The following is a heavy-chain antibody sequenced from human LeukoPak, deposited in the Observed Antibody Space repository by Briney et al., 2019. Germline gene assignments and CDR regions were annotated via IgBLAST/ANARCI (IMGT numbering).Heavy chain of an antibody. Sequence: PGGSLRLSCAASGFTFSSYAMSWVRQAPGKGLEWVSAISVSGGSTYYADSVKGRFTISRDNSKNTLYLQMNSLRAEDTAVYYCAKGQGYRIAVAGTLGEDYWGQGTLVTVSS. V-gene: IGHV3-23*01. CDR2: ISVSGGST. CDR1: GFTFSSYA. CDR3: AKGQGYRIAVAGTLGEDY. J-gene: IGHJ4*02. D-gene: IGHD6-19*01.